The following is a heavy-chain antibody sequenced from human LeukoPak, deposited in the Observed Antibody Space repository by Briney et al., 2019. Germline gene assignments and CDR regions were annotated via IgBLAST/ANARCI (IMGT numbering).Heavy chain of an antibody. Sequence: GGSLRLSCAAPGFTFSTYQMNWVRQAPGKGLEWVSYISSSGSTISYADSVKGRFTISRDNAKNSLYLQMNSLRAEDTALYYCARDGTTVTTNYFYGMDVWGQGTTVTVSS. CDR1: GFTFSTYQ. D-gene: IGHD4-17*01. CDR2: ISSSGSTI. J-gene: IGHJ6*02. V-gene: IGHV3-48*03. CDR3: ARDGTTVTTNYFYGMDV.